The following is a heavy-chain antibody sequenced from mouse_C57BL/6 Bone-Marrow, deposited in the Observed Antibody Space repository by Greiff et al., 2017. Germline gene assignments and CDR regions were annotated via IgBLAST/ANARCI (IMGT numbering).Heavy chain of an antibody. CDR3: ASLYDGYPLYYYAMDY. D-gene: IGHD2-3*01. CDR1: GYAFSSSW. V-gene: IGHV1-82*01. Sequence: QVQLKQSGPELVKPGASVKISCKASGYAFSSSWMNWVKQRPGKGLEWIGRIYPGDGDTNYNGKFKGKATLTADKSSSTAYRQLSSLTSEDSAVYFCASLYDGYPLYYYAMDYWGQGTSVTVSS. CDR2: IYPGDGDT. J-gene: IGHJ4*01.